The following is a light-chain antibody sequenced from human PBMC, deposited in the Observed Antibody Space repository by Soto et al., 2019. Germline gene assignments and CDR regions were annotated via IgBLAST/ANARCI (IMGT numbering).Light chain of an antibody. J-gene: IGLJ1*01. CDR2: EVN. Sequence: QSVLTQPPSASGSPGQSVAISCTGTSSDVGGYNYVSWYQQHPGKAPKLMIDEVNKRPSGVPDRFSGSKSGNTASLTVSGLQDEDEADYYCSSYAGSSNVFGTGTKLTVL. V-gene: IGLV2-8*01. CDR3: SSYAGSSNV. CDR1: SSDVGGYNY.